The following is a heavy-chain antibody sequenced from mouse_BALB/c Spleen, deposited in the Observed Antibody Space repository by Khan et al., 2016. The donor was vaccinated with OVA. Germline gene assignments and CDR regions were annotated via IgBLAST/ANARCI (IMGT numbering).Heavy chain of an antibody. CDR3: ARLYYSWFAH. D-gene: IGHD2-1*01. Sequence: QVRLQQSGAELVKPGASVKLSCKASGYTFTNYWMHWVKQRPGQGLEWIGEINPSNGRTNYNEKFKSKATLTVDRSSSTAYMQLSSLTSEDSAVYYCARLYYSWFAHWGQGTLVTVS. J-gene: IGHJ3*01. V-gene: IGHV1S81*02. CDR1: GYTFTNYW. CDR2: INPSNGRT.